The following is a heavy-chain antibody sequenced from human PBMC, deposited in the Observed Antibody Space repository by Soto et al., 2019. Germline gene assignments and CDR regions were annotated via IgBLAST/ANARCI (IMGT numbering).Heavy chain of an antibody. CDR1: GFSLTTSGAA. V-gene: IGHV2-5*02. J-gene: IGHJ4*02. Sequence: QITLKESGPTLVKPTQTLTLTCMFSGFSLTTSGAAVAWIRQSPGKALEWLALIYWDDDKRYNPSLKSRLTITKETSKNQVVLTMTNMDPVDTGTYYCAHRPVVVGAYYFDYWGQGTLVTVSS. CDR3: AHRPVVVGAYYFDY. CDR2: IYWDDDK. D-gene: IGHD2-21*01.